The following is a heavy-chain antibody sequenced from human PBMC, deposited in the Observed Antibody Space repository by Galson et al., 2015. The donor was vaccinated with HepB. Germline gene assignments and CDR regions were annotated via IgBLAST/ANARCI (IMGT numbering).Heavy chain of an antibody. V-gene: IGHV3-9*01. CDR1: GFTFDDYA. J-gene: IGHJ1*01. D-gene: IGHD6-13*01. CDR2: ISWNSGSI. Sequence: SLRLSCAASGFTFDDYAMHWVRQAPGKGLEWVSGISWNSGSIGYADSVKGRFTISRDNAKNSLYLQMNSLRAEDTALYYCARTTPPGAAVIGYFLTWGQGTLVTVSA. CDR3: ARTTPPGAAVIGYFLT.